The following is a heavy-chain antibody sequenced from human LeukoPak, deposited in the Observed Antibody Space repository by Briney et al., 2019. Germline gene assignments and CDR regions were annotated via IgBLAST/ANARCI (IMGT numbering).Heavy chain of an antibody. CDR3: AKEDGSGSYFPSYFDY. D-gene: IGHD3-10*01. J-gene: IGHJ4*02. V-gene: IGHV3-23*01. CDR2: ISGSGGST. Sequence: EAGGSLRLSCAASGFTFSSYAMSCVRQGPGKGLEWVSAISGSGGSTYYADSVKGRFTISRDNSKNTLYLQMNSLRAEDTAVYYCAKEDGSGSYFPSYFDYWGQGTLVTVSS. CDR1: GFTFSSYA.